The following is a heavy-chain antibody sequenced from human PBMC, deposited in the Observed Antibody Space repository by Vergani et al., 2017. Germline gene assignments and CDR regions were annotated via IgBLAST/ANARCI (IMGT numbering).Heavy chain of an antibody. J-gene: IGHJ6*02. CDR2: FYTGWGT. V-gene: IGHV4-61*02. CDR1: GGSISSGSYY. D-gene: IGHD6-13*01. CDR3: ARDPLYSTTWPFLLLDMDV. Sequence: QVQLQESGPGLVRPSQTLSLTCTVSGGSISSGSYYWSWFRQPAGKGLEGIGRFYTGWGTSYNPSLKSRVTISVDTSKNQFSLQLSSVTAADTAVYYCARDPLYSTTWPFLLLDMDVWGQGTTVTVSS.